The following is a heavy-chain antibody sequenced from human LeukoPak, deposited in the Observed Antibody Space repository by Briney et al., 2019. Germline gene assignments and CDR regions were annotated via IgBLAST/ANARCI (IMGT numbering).Heavy chain of an antibody. CDR3: ARDRMWAFDI. V-gene: IGHV3-48*02. J-gene: IGHJ3*02. D-gene: IGHD1-14*01. Sequence: GGSLRLSCVASGFTFSRYSMNWVRQAPGKGLEWVSYISSSSNSLYAASVKGRFTISRDNAKNSLYLQMNSLRDEDTAVYYYARDRMWAFDIWGQGTMVTVSS. CDR2: ISSSSNSL. CDR1: GFTFSRYS.